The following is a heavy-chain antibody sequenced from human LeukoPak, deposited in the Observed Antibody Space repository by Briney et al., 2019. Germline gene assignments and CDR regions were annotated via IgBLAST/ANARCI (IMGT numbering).Heavy chain of an antibody. CDR1: GVTFSSYA. J-gene: IGHJ3*02. D-gene: IGHD1-26*01. CDR3: AKTSSGNYHDAFDI. CDR2: ISGSGGST. Sequence: PWGSLRLSCAASGVTFSSYARGWVRQAPGKGMEWVSVISGSGGSTYYADSVKGRFTISRDNSKNTLYLQMNSLRDEDTAVYYCAKTSSGNYHDAFDIWGQGTMVIVSS. V-gene: IGHV3-23*01.